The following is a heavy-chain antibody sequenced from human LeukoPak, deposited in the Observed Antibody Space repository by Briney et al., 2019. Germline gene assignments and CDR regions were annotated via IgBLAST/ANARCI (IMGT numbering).Heavy chain of an antibody. V-gene: IGHV3-33*01. CDR3: ARTITDDHNRLGALDI. CDR1: GYTFSSHG. CDR2: IWYDGSYK. Sequence: PGRSLRLSCAASGYTFSSHGMHWVRQAPDKGLEWVAIIWYDGSYKYYADSVQGRFTISRDNSKNTLYLQMNSLRAEDTAVYYCARTITDDHNRLGALDIWGQGTMVTVSS. J-gene: IGHJ3*02. D-gene: IGHD3-10*01.